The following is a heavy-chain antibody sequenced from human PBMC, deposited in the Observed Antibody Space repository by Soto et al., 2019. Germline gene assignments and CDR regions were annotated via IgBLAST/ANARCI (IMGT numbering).Heavy chain of an antibody. CDR1: GYTFTSYA. CDR3: AREMSVGSYYDFWSGYYTGSSDYYYGMDV. D-gene: IGHD3-3*01. CDR2: INAGNGNT. J-gene: IGHJ6*02. Sequence: ASVKVSCKASGYTFTSYAMHWVRQAPGQRLEWMGWINAGNGNTKYSQKFQGRVTITRDTSASTAYMELSSLRSEDTAVYYCAREMSVGSYYDFWSGYYTGSSDYYYGMDVWGQGTTVTVSS. V-gene: IGHV1-3*01.